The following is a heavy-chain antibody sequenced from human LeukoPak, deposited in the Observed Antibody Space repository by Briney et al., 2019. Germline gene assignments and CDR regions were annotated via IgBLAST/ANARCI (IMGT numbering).Heavy chain of an antibody. V-gene: IGHV4-59*12. Sequence: SETLSLTCTVSGGSISSYYWSWIRQPPGKGLEWIGYIYNSGSTTYNPSLKSRVTISVDTSKNQFSLQLNSVTPEDTAVYYCARDPLGIAARFDYWGQGTLVTVSS. D-gene: IGHD6-6*01. CDR1: GGSISSYY. CDR2: IYNSGST. CDR3: ARDPLGIAARFDY. J-gene: IGHJ4*02.